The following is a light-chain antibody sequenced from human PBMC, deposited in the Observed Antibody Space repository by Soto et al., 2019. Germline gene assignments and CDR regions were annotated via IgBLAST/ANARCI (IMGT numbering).Light chain of an antibody. Sequence: QSVLTQPPSVSGAPGQRVNISCTGSSSNSGAGYDVHWYQQLPGTAPKLLIYGNSNRPSGVPDRFSGSKSGTSASLAITGLQAEDEADYYCQSYASSLSGFYVFGTGTKVTVL. CDR2: GNS. CDR1: SSNSGAGYD. J-gene: IGLJ1*01. CDR3: QSYASSLSGFYV. V-gene: IGLV1-40*01.